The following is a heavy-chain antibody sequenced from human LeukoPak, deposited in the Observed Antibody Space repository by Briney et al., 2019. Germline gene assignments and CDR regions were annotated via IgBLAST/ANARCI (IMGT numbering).Heavy chain of an antibody. CDR3: ARDRYVWGSYRYTGFDY. V-gene: IGHV1-69*06. J-gene: IGHJ4*02. D-gene: IGHD3-16*02. Sequence: GASVKVSCKASGYTFTSYYMHWVRQAPGQGLEWMGGIIPIFGTANYAQKFQGRVTITADKSTSTAYMELSSLRSEDTAVYYCARDRYVWGSYRYTGFDYWGQGTLVTVSS. CDR1: GYTFTSYY. CDR2: IIPIFGTA.